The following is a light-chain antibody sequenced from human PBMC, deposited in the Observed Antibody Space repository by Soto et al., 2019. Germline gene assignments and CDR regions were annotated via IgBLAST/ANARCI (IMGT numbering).Light chain of an antibody. V-gene: IGKV3-20*01. Sequence: EIVLTQSPGTLSLSPGERATLSCRASQSISSSYLTWYQQKPGQAPRLLIYAASSRATGIPDRFSGSGSGSDFTLTISRLEPEDFAVDYCQQYVTSPRGFTFGPETKVDIK. CDR1: QSISSSY. J-gene: IGKJ3*01. CDR2: AAS. CDR3: QQYVTSPRGFT.